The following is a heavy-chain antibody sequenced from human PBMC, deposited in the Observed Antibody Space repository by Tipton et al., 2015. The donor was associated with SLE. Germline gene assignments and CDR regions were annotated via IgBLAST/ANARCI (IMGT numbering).Heavy chain of an antibody. CDR3: ARDVPASGSHLLDS. J-gene: IGHJ4*02. D-gene: IGHD6-13*01. CDR1: GYTFTNYG. Sequence: QSGAEVKKPGASVKVSCTTSGYTFTNYGVSWVRQAPGQGLEWVAWISAYNGNTDYAQKLRGRVTVTTDTSTNTAYLELRCLTSDDTALYYCARDVPASGSHLLDSWGQGTLLTVSS. V-gene: IGHV1-18*01. CDR2: ISAYNGNT.